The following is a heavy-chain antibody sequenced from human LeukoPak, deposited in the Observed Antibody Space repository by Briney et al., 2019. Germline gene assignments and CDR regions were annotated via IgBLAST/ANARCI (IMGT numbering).Heavy chain of an antibody. CDR2: ISASGGST. V-gene: IGHV3-23*01. CDR1: GFTFSSYA. Sequence: GGSLRLSCAASGFTFSSYAMSWVRQAPGKGLEWVSSISASGGSTYYADSVKGRFTISRDNSKNTLYLQMNSLRAEDTAVYYCARRVIVVGLDYWGQGTLVTVSS. CDR3: ARRVIVVGLDY. J-gene: IGHJ4*02. D-gene: IGHD3-22*01.